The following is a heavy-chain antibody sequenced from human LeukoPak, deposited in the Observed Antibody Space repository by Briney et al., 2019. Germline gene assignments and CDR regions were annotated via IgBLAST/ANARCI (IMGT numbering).Heavy chain of an antibody. D-gene: IGHD3-22*01. J-gene: IGHJ4*02. CDR1: GYSFTSYW. V-gene: IGHV5-51*01. CDR3: ARSPDSSGYYDYFDY. CDR2: IYPGDSDT. Sequence: GESLKISCKGSGYSFTSYWIGWVRPMPGKGLEWMAIIYPGDSDTRYSPSFQGQVTISADKSTSTAYLQWSSLKASDTAMYYCARSPDSSGYYDYFDYWGQGTLVTVSS.